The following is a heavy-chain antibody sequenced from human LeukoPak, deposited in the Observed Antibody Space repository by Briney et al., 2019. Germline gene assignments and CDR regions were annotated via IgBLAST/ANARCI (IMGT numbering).Heavy chain of an antibody. CDR3: AKGTYDSTPFDY. D-gene: IGHD3-16*01. CDR1: GFTFSSYA. CDR2: INDSNDNT. J-gene: IGHJ4*02. V-gene: IGHV3-23*01. Sequence: HPGGSLRLSCAASGFTFSSYAMSWVRQAPGKGLEWVSTINDSNDNTYSADSVKGRFTISRDNSKNTLYLQMNNLRAEDTAVYYCAKGTYDSTPFDYWGQGTLVTVSS.